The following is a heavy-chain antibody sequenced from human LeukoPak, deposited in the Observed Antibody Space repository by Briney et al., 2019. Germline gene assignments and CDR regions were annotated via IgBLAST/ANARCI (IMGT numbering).Heavy chain of an antibody. J-gene: IGHJ5*02. Sequence: GGSLRLSCAASGFTFSSYAMSWVRQAPGKGLEWVSGISGSGGRTHYADSVKGRFTISRDNSKNTLYLQMNTLRAEDTAVYYCAGTAAGTRWFDPWGQGTLVTVSS. CDR1: GFTFSSYA. D-gene: IGHD6-13*01. V-gene: IGHV3-23*01. CDR2: ISGSGGRT. CDR3: AGTAAGTRWFDP.